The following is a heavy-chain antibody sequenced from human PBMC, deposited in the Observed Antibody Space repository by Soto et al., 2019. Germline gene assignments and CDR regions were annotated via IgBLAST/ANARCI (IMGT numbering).Heavy chain of an antibody. CDR1: VFTFSTYY. CDR2: IKQDGSVK. J-gene: IGHJ6*02. V-gene: IGHV3-7*02. D-gene: IGHD2-21*02. Sequence: PGGSLRLSCAASVFTFSTYYMGWVRHSPGKGLEWVANIKQDGSVKNYVDSVKGRFTISRDNSKNTLFLHMGRLRAEDTAMYYCATKARVTNYLYYGMDVWGLGTTVPVSS. CDR3: ATKARVTNYLYYGMDV.